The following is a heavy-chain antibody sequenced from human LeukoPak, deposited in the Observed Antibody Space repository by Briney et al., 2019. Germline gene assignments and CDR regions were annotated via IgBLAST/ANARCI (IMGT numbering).Heavy chain of an antibody. CDR1: GGSISSYY. CDR2: IYNDGST. V-gene: IGHV4-4*07. J-gene: IGHJ4*02. CDR3: ARRPAIYTAMVSYYFDY. D-gene: IGHD5-18*01. Sequence: SETLSLTCTVSGGSISSYYWSWIRQPAGKGLEWIGRIYNDGSTNYNPSLKSRVTISVDTSKNQFSLKLSSVTAADTAVYYCARRPAIYTAMVSYYFDYWGQGTLVTVSS.